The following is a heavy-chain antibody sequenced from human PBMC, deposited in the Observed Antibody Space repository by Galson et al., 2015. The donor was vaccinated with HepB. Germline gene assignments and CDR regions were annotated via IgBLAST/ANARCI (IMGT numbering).Heavy chain of an antibody. CDR3: VKGGGYSAIRGRGGFDS. V-gene: IGHV3-30*04. J-gene: IGHJ4*02. CDR2: ITYDGTNK. CDR1: RFTFNSYA. Sequence: SLRLSCAASRFTFNSYAMHWVRQAPGKGLQWVAVITYDGTNKFYARSVKGRFTISRDNSGNTLFLHMNSLRPEDTALYYCVKGGGYSAIRGRGGFDSWGQGALVTVSS. D-gene: IGHD5-12*01.